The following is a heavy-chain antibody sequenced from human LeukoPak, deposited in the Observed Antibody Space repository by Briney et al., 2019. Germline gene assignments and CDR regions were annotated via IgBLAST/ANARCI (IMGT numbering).Heavy chain of an antibody. CDR3: AHRNMFRDLDL. J-gene: IGHJ5*02. V-gene: IGHV2-5*02. D-gene: IGHD3-10*01. Sequence: SGPTLLKPTQTLTLTFTFSGFSLSTRGEGVGWIRQPPGKALEWLSLIYWDDDKRYSPSLKSRLTITKDSSKNQVVLKMTNMDPVDTATYYCAHRNMFRDLDLWGQGTLVTVSS. CDR1: GFSLSTRGEG. CDR2: IYWDDDK.